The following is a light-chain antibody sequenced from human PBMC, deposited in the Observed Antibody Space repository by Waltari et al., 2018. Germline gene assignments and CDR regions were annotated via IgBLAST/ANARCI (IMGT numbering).Light chain of an antibody. CDR3: GTWDSSLSAVI. CDR1: RPNIGRNY. Sequence: QSVLTQPPSVSAAPGQKVPVSCSGSRPNIGRNYVSWYQQLPGTAPKLLIYDNNKRPSGIPDRFSGSKSGTSATLGITGLQTGDEADYYCGTWDSSLSAVIFGGGTKLTVL. J-gene: IGLJ2*01. CDR2: DNN. V-gene: IGLV1-51*01.